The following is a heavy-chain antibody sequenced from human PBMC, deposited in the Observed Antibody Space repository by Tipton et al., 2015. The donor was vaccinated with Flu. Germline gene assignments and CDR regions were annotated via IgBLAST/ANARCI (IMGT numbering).Heavy chain of an antibody. CDR1: GFTFDDFG. D-gene: IGHD4-23*01. V-gene: IGHV3-20*04. CDR2: VNWNGRIT. CDR3: ARGDGGYYYGMDV. J-gene: IGHJ6*02. Sequence: GSLRLSCSASGFTFDDFGMNWIRLTPGKGLEWVSGVNWNGRITDYADSVKGRFIISRDNAKNSLYLQMNSLRAEDTAVYYCARGDGGYYYGMDVWGQGTTVTVSS.